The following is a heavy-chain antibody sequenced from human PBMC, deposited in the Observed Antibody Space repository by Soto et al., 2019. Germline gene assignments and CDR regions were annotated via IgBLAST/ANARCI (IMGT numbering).Heavy chain of an antibody. Sequence: QITLKESGPTLVKPTQTLTLTCTFSGFSLSTTAEGVGWIRQPPGKALELLALIYWDDDERYSPSLKSRLTINKDTSKNQVVLTMTNVDPVDTATYYCAHGSCSSADCYPNPYLDYWGQGILVTVSS. CDR2: IYWDDDE. V-gene: IGHV2-5*02. J-gene: IGHJ4*02. CDR3: AHGSCSSADCYPNPYLDY. CDR1: GFSLSTTAEG. D-gene: IGHD2-2*01.